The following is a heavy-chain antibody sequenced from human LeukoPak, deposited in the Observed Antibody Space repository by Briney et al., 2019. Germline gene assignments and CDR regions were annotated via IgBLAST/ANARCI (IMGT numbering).Heavy chain of an antibody. Sequence: SETLSLTCTVPGGSISTYYWSWIRQPQGKGLEWIGYIYYSGSTNYNPSLKSRLSISIDTSKNQFSLKLTSVTAADTAVYYCARGVGAKAAFDIWGQGKVVTVSS. J-gene: IGHJ3*02. CDR3: ARGVGAKAAFDI. CDR1: GGSISTYY. D-gene: IGHD1-26*01. CDR2: IYYSGST. V-gene: IGHV4-59*01.